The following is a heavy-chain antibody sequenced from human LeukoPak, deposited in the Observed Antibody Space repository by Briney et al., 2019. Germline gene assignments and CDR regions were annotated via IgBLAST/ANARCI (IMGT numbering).Heavy chain of an antibody. D-gene: IGHD3-10*01. J-gene: IGHJ4*02. CDR2: ISGSGGST. V-gene: IGHV3-23*01. CDR3: AKDQQELLWFGELFFDY. CDR1: GFTFSSYA. Sequence: GGSLRLSCAASGFTFSSYAMSWVRQAPGKGLEWVSAISGSGGSTYYADSLKGRFTISRDNSKTTLYLQMNSPGAEDTAVYYCAKDQQELLWFGELFFDYWGQGTLVTVSS.